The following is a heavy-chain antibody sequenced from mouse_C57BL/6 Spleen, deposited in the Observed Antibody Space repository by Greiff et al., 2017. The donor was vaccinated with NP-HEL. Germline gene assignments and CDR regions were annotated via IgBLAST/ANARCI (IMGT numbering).Heavy chain of an antibody. CDR1: GYTFTDYN. Sequence: VQLKESGPELVKPGASVKIPCKASGYTFTDYNMDWVKQSHGKSLEWIGDINPNNGGTIYNQKFKGKATLTVDKSSSTAYMELRSLTSEDTAVYYCARYGNYEAMDYWGQGTSVTVSS. CDR2: INPNNGGT. CDR3: ARYGNYEAMDY. D-gene: IGHD2-1*01. J-gene: IGHJ4*01. V-gene: IGHV1-18*01.